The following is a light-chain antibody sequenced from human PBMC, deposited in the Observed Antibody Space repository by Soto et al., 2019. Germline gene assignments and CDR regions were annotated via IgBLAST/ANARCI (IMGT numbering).Light chain of an antibody. CDR2: KAS. CDR3: QHYNSYSEA. J-gene: IGKJ1*01. Sequence: DNQMTQSPSTLSGSVGDRVTITCRASQTISSWLAWYQQKPGKAPKLLIYKASTIKSGVPSRFSGSGSGTEFTLTISSLQPDDFATYYCQHYNSYSEAFRQGPK. CDR1: QTISSW. V-gene: IGKV1-5*03.